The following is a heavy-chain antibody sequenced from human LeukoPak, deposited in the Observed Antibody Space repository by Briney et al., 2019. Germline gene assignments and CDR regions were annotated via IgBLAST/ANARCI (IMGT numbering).Heavy chain of an antibody. CDR3: EKDRPPYYYDSSGYYPGVGGPLGY. V-gene: IGHV3-9*01. D-gene: IGHD3-22*01. Sequence: GRSLRLSCAASGFTFDDYAMHWVRQAPGKGLEWVSGISWNSGSIGYADSVKGRFTISRDNAKNSLYLQMNSLRAEDTALYYCEKDRPPYYYDSSGYYPGVGGPLGYWGQGTLVTVSS. J-gene: IGHJ4*02. CDR1: GFTFDDYA. CDR2: ISWNSGSI.